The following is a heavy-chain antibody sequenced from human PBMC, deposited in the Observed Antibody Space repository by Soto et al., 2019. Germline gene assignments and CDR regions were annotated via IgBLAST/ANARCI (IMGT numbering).Heavy chain of an antibody. CDR3: AKEEYCSSTSCSVG. V-gene: IGHV4-39*02. CDR1: GVSISSSIYY. D-gene: IGHD2-2*01. J-gene: IGHJ4*02. Sequence: SETLSLTCTVSGVSISSSIYYWGWIRQPPGKGLEWIGSIYYSGSTYYNPSLKSRVTISVDTSKNQFSLKLSSATAADTAVYYCAKEEYCSSTSCSVGWGQGTLVTVSS. CDR2: IYYSGST.